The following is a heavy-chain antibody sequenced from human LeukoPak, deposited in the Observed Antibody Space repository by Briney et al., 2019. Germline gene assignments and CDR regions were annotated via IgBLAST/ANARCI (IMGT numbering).Heavy chain of an antibody. D-gene: IGHD4-17*01. Sequence: ASVKVSCKASGYTFTSYDINWVRQATGQGLEWMGWMNPNSGNTGYAQKFQGRVTITRNTSISTAYMELSSLRSEDTAVYYCARSGGDYVWSYYYYYGMDVWGQGTTVTVSS. CDR1: GYTFTSYD. J-gene: IGHJ6*02. V-gene: IGHV1-8*01. CDR3: ARSGGDYVWSYYYYYGMDV. CDR2: MNPNSGNT.